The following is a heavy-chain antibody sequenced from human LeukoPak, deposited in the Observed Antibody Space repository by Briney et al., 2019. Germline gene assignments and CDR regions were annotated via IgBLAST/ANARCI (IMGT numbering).Heavy chain of an antibody. V-gene: IGHV7-4-1*02. CDR2: TNTNTGNP. Sequence: GSSVKVSCKASGYSFTTHSINWVRQAPGQGLEWMGWTNTNTGNPTYAQGFTGRFVFSSDTSVSTAFLQISSLKAEDTALYFCARESTVADNVFEIWGQGTMVTVSS. D-gene: IGHD6-19*01. CDR3: ARESTVADNVFEI. CDR1: GYSFTTHS. J-gene: IGHJ3*02.